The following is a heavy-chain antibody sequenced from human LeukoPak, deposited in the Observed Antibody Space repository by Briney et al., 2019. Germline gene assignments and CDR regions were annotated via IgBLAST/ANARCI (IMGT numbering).Heavy chain of an antibody. V-gene: IGHV3-48*04. CDR3: ARDRGGSYSAIDY. Sequence: GGSLRLSCAASGFTFSSYSLNWVRQAPGKGLEWVSFISSSSITIYYADSVKGLFTISRDNAEKSLYLQMNSLRAEDTAVYYCARDRGGSYSAIDYWGQGTLVTVSS. CDR2: ISSSSITI. J-gene: IGHJ4*02. D-gene: IGHD2-15*01. CDR1: GFTFSSYS.